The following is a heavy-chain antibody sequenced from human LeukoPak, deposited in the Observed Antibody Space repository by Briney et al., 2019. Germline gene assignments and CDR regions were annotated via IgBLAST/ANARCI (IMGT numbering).Heavy chain of an antibody. CDR2: MKSKTDGGTT. Sequence: GGSLRLSCAASGFTFSNAWMSWVRQAPGKGLEWVGRMKSKTDGGTTDYAAPVKGRFTISRDDSKNTLYLQMNSLKTEDTAVYYCTTGRDGYNPYYYYYGMDVWGQGTTVTVSS. CDR3: TTGRDGYNPYYYYYGMDV. J-gene: IGHJ6*02. D-gene: IGHD5-24*01. CDR1: GFTFSNAW. V-gene: IGHV3-15*01.